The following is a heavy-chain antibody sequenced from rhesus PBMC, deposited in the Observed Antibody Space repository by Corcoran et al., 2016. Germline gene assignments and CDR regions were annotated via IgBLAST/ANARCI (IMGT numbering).Heavy chain of an antibody. CDR1: GGSIRSDYFY. D-gene: IGHD2-39*01. CDR3: ARGVAADY. V-gene: IGHV4-122*02. J-gene: IGHJ4*01. Sequence: QLQLQESGPGLVKPSETLSLTCAVSGGSIRSDYFYWTWFRPPPGEGLEWIGYITYGGSTSSNPSLASRVTISRDTSKNQFSLNLTSVTAADTAVYYCARGVAADYWGQGVLVTVSS. CDR2: ITYGGST.